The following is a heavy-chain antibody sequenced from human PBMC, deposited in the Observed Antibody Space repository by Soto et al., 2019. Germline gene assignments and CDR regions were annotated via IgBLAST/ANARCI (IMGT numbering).Heavy chain of an antibody. CDR2: ISYDGKKI. D-gene: IGHD6-19*01. CDR1: GFAFSNFG. Sequence: GGSLRLSCVTSGFAFSNFGMHWVRQAPGKGLEWLAVISYDGKKIFYAGSVKGRFNISRDDSRNTLYLEMNNVSPDDTAVYYCAKDGRIAVAATGWLDPWGQGTLVTVSS. J-gene: IGHJ5*02. CDR3: AKDGRIAVAATGWLDP. V-gene: IGHV3-30*02.